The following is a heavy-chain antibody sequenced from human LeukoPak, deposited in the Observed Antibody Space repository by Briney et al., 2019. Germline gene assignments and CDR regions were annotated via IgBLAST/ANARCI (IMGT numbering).Heavy chain of an antibody. Sequence: SETLSLTCTVSGGSITSGSYYWGWIRQPPGKGLEWIASIYYTGKTDYNPSLKSRATISVDKPKNQLFLKLTSVTVADTAIYYCARRGDPWGQGTLVTVSS. D-gene: IGHD3-16*01. CDR2: IYYTGKT. CDR3: ARRGDP. J-gene: IGHJ5*02. CDR1: GGSITSGSYY. V-gene: IGHV4-39*01.